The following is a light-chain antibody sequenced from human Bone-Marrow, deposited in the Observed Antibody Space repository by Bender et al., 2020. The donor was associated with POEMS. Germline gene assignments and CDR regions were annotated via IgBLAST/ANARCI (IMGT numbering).Light chain of an antibody. CDR3: HSTDSSETIGV. V-gene: IGLV3-21*02. J-gene: IGLJ2*01. CDR1: IIGSKS. Sequence: SYVLTQPPSVSVAPGQTARLTCEGNIIGSKSVHWYQQKPGQAPVLVVYDDSVRPSGIPERFSGSSSGTTVTLTISGVQAEDEADYYCHSTDSSETIGVFGGGTNLSVL. CDR2: DDS.